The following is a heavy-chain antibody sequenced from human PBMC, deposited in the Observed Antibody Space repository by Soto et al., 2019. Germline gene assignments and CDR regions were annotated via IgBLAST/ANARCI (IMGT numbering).Heavy chain of an antibody. V-gene: IGHV3-21*04. CDR2: ISISSSYI. Sequence: PGGSLRLSCAACGFTFSGYSMNWVRQAPGKGLEWVSSISISSSYIXXADSVKGRXTMSRYNSKYAXYLQMXNLRAEDTAVYYCARDVESYGMDVWCQGTKVTVSS. J-gene: IGHJ6*02. D-gene: IGHD2-15*01. CDR3: ARDVESYGMDV. CDR1: GFTFSGYS.